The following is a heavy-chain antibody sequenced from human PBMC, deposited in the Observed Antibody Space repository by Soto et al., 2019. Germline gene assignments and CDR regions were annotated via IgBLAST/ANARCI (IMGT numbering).Heavy chain of an antibody. D-gene: IGHD3-22*01. CDR3: VRAMYYPDSSGYTRCFDY. V-gene: IGHV3-72*01. Sequence: GGSLRLSCAASGCGLIDHYMYWGGHSAGKGRECVGRSRDKAQGYSTEYAASVKGRFTTSRDDSKNSVLLQMDSLKTDDTAVYYCVRAMYYPDSSGYTRCFDYWGQGTLVTVSS. CDR2: SRDKAQGYST. CDR1: GCGLIDHY. J-gene: IGHJ4*02.